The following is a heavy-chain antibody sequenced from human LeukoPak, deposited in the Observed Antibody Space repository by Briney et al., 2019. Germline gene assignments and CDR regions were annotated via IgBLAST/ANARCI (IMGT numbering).Heavy chain of an antibody. Sequence: QTGGSLRLSCAASGFTFSIHGMNWVRQAPGKGLEWVSTISGSAGSTFYADSVKGRFTISRDNSKSTLYLQMNSLRAEDTAAYYCARGFSVATRPCDYWGQGTLVTVSS. V-gene: IGHV3-23*01. CDR1: GFTFSIHG. CDR3: ARGFSVATRPCDY. D-gene: IGHD5-12*01. CDR2: ISGSAGST. J-gene: IGHJ4*02.